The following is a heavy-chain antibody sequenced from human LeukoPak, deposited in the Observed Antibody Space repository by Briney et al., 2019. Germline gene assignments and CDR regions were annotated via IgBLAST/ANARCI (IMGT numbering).Heavy chain of an antibody. CDR2: IKQDGSEK. Sequence: GGSLRLSCAASGFTFSVYWMGWVRQAPGKGLEWVANIKQDGSEKYYVDSVKGRFTISRDNAKSSLFLQLNSLRAEDTAVYYCATIHYRPYWGQGTQVTVSS. CDR1: GFTFSVYW. CDR3: ATIHYRPY. D-gene: IGHD4-11*01. J-gene: IGHJ4*02. V-gene: IGHV3-7*01.